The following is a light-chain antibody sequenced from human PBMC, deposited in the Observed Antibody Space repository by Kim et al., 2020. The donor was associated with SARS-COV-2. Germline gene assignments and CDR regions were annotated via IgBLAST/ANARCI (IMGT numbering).Light chain of an antibody. CDR2: YDS. Sequence: SYELTQPPSVSVAPGKTARITCGGNNIGSKSVHWYQQKPGQAPVLVIYYDSDRLSGIPERFSGSNSGNTATLTISRVEAGDEADYYCQVWDSSSDHPVVF. V-gene: IGLV3-21*04. CDR3: QVWDSSSDHPVV. CDR1: NIGSKS. J-gene: IGLJ2*01.